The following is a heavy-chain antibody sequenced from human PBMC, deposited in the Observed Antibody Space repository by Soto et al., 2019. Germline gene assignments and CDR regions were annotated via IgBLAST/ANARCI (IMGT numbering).Heavy chain of an antibody. V-gene: IGHV3-30*18. CDR2: ISYDGSNK. J-gene: IGHJ6*02. CDR3: AKGLVPDYYYYGMDV. Sequence: PGGSLRLSCAASGFTFSSYGMHWVRQAPGKGLEWVAVISYDGSNKYYADSVKGRFTISRDNSKNTLYLQMNSLRAEDTAVYYCAKGLVPDYYYYGMDVWGQGTTVT. CDR1: GFTFSSYG. D-gene: IGHD6-6*01.